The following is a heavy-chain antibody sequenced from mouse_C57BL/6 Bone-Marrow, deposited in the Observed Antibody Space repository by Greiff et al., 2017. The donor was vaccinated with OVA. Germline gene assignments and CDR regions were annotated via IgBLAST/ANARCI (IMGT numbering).Heavy chain of an antibody. D-gene: IGHD1-1*01. CDR1: GYSITSGYY. Sequence: EVKLMESGPGLVKPSQSLSLTCSVTGYSITSGYYWNWIRQFPGNKLEWMGYISYDGSNNYNPSLKNRISITRDTSKNQFFLKLNSVTTEDTATYYCARSTTTVVAPFDYWGQGTTLTVSS. V-gene: IGHV3-6*01. J-gene: IGHJ2*01. CDR2: ISYDGSN. CDR3: ARSTTTVVAPFDY.